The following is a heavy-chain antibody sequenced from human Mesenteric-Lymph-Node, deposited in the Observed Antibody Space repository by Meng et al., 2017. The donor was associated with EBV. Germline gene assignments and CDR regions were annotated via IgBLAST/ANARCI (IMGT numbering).Heavy chain of an antibody. CDR1: GFSLSTYAVG. CDR2: IYWDDDE. Sequence: QITLKESGPTLVKPTQTLTLTCTFSGFSLSTYAVGVGWIRQPPGKALEWLALIYWDDDERYSPSLKSRLTITKDTSINQVVLTMTNMDPVDTATYYCVHGRGGGNSAIFDYWGQGTLVTVSS. J-gene: IGHJ4*02. CDR3: VHGRGGGNSAIFDY. V-gene: IGHV2-5*02. D-gene: IGHD4-23*01.